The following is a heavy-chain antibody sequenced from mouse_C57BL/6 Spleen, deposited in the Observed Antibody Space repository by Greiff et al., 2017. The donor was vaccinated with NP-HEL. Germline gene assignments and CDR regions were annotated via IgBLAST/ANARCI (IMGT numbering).Heavy chain of an antibody. CDR1: GFTFSDYG. D-gene: IGHD1-1*01. Sequence: DVMLVESGGGLVKPGGSLKLSCAASGFTFSDYGMHWVRQAPEKGLEWVAYISSGSSTIYYADTVKGRFTISRDNAKNTLFLQMTSLRSEDTAMYYCARQLTTRYFDYWGQGTTLTVSS. J-gene: IGHJ2*01. CDR2: ISSGSSTI. CDR3: ARQLTTRYFDY. V-gene: IGHV5-17*01.